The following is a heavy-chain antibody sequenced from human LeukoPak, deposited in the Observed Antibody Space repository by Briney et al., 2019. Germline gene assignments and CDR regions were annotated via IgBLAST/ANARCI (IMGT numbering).Heavy chain of an antibody. D-gene: IGHD3-22*01. CDR3: AKDSGYYDSSGYYYYFQH. CDR2: ISGSGGST. V-gene: IGHV3-23*01. J-gene: IGHJ1*01. Sequence: GGSLRLSCAASGFTFSSYAMSWVRQAPGKGLEWVSAISGSGGSTYYADSVKGRFTISRDNSKNTLYLQMNSLRAEDTAVHYCAKDSGYYDSSGYYYYFQHWGQGTLVTVSS. CDR1: GFTFSSYA.